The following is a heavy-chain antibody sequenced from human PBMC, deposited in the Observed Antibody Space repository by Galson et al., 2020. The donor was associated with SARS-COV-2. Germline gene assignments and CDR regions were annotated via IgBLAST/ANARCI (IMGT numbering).Heavy chain of an antibody. Sequence: ASVQVSCKASGYTFTGYNFHCVRQAPGQGLEWVGWINPNNGGTNYAQNFQDRVTLTTDTSISTAYMELRSLISDDTAVYFCARADVRGVIIPFDIWGQGTLVTVSS. CDR2: INPNNGGT. CDR1: GYTFTGYN. J-gene: IGHJ4*02. D-gene: IGHD3-10*01. CDR3: ARADVRGVIIPFDI. V-gene: IGHV1-2*02.